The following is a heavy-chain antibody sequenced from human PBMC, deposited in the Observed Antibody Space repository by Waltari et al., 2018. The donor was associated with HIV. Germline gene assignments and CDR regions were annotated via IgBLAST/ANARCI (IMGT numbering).Heavy chain of an antibody. Sequence: AASGVTFSNAWMSWVRQAPGKGLEWVGRNKSKTDGGTTDYAAPVQGRFTISRDDSKNTLYVQMNSLKTEDTAVYYCTTAPPQWVTPGYFDYWGQGTLVTVSS. D-gene: IGHD2-21*02. J-gene: IGHJ4*02. CDR3: TTAPPQWVTPGYFDY. V-gene: IGHV3-15*01. CDR2: NKSKTDGGTT. CDR1: GVTFSNAW.